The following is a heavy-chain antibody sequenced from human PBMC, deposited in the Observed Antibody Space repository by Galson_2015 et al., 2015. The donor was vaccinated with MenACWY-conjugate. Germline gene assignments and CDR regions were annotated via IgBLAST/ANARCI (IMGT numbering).Heavy chain of an antibody. CDR3: ARDYHGSGTYHTFDI. V-gene: IGHV3-11*06. D-gene: IGHD3-10*01. J-gene: IGHJ3*02. CDR2: IGRSDTYI. Sequence: SLRLSCAASGFITSDYYMSWIRQAPGKGLEWVSYIGRSDTYIHYADSVKGRFIISRDNAKNSLFLQMNSPRAEDTAVYYCARDYHGSGTYHTFDIWGHGTLVTVSS. CDR1: GFITSDYY.